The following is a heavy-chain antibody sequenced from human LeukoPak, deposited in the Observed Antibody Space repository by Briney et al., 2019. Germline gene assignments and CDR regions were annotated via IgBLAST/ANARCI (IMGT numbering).Heavy chain of an antibody. CDR3: AKGTRQLVPADYYGMDV. V-gene: IGHV3-21*04. J-gene: IGHJ6*02. D-gene: IGHD6-13*01. CDR1: GFTFSSYS. CDR2: ISSSSSYI. Sequence: GGSLRLSCAASGFTFSSYSMNWVRQAPGKGLEWVSSISSSSSYIYYADSVKGRFTISRDNAKNSLYLQMNSLRAEDTAVYYCAKGTRQLVPADYYGMDVWGQGTTVTVSS.